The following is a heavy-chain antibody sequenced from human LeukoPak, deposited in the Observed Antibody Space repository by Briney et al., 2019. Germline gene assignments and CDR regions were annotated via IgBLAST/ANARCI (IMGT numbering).Heavy chain of an antibody. CDR3: ARITMVRGGYFDY. D-gene: IGHD3-10*01. J-gene: IGHJ4*02. CDR2: ISYDGSNK. CDR1: GFTFSSCA. V-gene: IGHV3-30*04. Sequence: PGGSLRLSCAASGFTFSSCAMHWVRQAPGKGLEWVAVISYDGSNKYYADSVKGRFTISRDNSKNTLYLQMNSLRAEDTAVYYCARITMVRGGYFDYWGQGTLVTVSS.